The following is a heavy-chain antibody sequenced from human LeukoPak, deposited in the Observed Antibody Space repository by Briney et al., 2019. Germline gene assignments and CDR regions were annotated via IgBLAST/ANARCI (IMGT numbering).Heavy chain of an antibody. CDR2: VYYTGST. D-gene: IGHD5-18*01. CDR3: ATILRGYNYGSGYFDY. J-gene: IGHJ4*02. V-gene: IGHV4-59*01. Sequence: SETLSLTCTVSGGSMNNYYWTWIRQTPERGLEWIGYVYYTGSTKYNPSLKSRATTSLNTSKKQFFLKVTSVTAADTAVYYCATILRGYNYGSGYFDYWGQGTLVTVSS. CDR1: GGSMNNYY.